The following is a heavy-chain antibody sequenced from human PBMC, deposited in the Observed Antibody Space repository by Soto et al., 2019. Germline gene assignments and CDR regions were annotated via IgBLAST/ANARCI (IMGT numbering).Heavy chain of an antibody. CDR3: ARPGDYDILTGPYDY. CDR1: GYTFTSYG. Sequence: ASVKVSCQASGYTFTSYGISWVRQAPGQGLEWMGWISAYNGNTNYAQKLQGRVTMTTDTSTSTAYMELRSLRSDDTAVYYCARPGDYDILTGPYDYWGQGTLVTVSS. V-gene: IGHV1-18*01. J-gene: IGHJ4*02. D-gene: IGHD3-9*01. CDR2: ISAYNGNT.